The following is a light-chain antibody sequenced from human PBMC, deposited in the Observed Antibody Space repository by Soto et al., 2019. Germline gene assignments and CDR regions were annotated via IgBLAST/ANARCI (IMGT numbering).Light chain of an antibody. Sequence: QSALTQPPSASGSPRQSVTISCTGTSSDIGDYNYVSWYQQQPGKAPKLMIYEVSKRPSGVPDRVSGSKSGNTAPLTVSGLEAEDEADYYCSSYAGSKNWIFGGGTKLTVL. J-gene: IGLJ2*01. CDR3: SSYAGSKNWI. V-gene: IGLV2-8*01. CDR2: EVS. CDR1: SSDIGDYNY.